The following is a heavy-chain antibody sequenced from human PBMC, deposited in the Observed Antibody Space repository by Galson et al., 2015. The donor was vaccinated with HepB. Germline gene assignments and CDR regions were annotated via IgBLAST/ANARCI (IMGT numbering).Heavy chain of an antibody. Sequence: SLRLSCAASGFTFSSYGMHWVRQAPGKGLEWVAVIWYDGSNKYYADSVKGRFTISRDNSMNTLYLQMNSLRAEDTAVYYCARDSGSYYVPLYYFDYWGQGTLVTVSS. CDR2: IWYDGSNK. CDR1: GFTFSSYG. V-gene: IGHV3-33*08. D-gene: IGHD1-26*01. J-gene: IGHJ4*02. CDR3: ARDSGSYYVPLYYFDY.